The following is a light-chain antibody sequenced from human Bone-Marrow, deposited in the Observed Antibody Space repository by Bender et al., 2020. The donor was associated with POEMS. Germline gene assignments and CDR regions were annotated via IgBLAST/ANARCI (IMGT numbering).Light chain of an antibody. J-gene: IGLJ1*01. CDR2: EGS. Sequence: QSALTQPASVSGSPGQSITLSCTGTRSDIGTYHLVSWYQQYPGKAPKLIIYEGSERPSGVPDRFSGSRSGNTASLTISGLQGEDEADYYCSSYTTGRTYVFGTGTQVTVL. CDR1: RSDIGTYHL. CDR3: SSYTTGRTYV. V-gene: IGLV2-14*02.